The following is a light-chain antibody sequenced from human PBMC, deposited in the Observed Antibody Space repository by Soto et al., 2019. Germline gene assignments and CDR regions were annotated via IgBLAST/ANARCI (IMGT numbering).Light chain of an antibody. J-gene: IGKJ4*01. CDR3: QHYDHLPPLS. V-gene: IGKV1-33*01. CDR1: QDIKNY. Sequence: DIQMTQSPSSLSASVGDRVTIACQASQDIKNYLNWYQQKPGKAPNLLIYDASNLKTGVPSRFSGSGSGTHFTFTISSLQPEDIATYYCQHYDHLPPLSFGGGTKVEIK. CDR2: DAS.